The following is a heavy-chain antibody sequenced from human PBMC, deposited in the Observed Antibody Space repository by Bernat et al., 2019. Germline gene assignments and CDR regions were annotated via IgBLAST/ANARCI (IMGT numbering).Heavy chain of an antibody. Sequence: EVQLVQSGAEVKRPGESLRTSCRGSGYSFTSYWTGWWRQMPGKGRGWMGFIYPGDSDTRYSPSFQGQVTISADKSISTAYLQWSSLKASDTAMYYCARLSPPGVGATSFDYWGQGTLVTVSS. V-gene: IGHV5-51*03. CDR2: IYPGDSDT. J-gene: IGHJ4*02. D-gene: IGHD1-26*01. CDR1: GYSFTSYW. CDR3: ARLSPPGVGATSFDY.